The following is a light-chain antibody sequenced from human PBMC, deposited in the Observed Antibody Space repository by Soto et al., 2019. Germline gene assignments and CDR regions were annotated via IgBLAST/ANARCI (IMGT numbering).Light chain of an antibody. CDR2: DVS. CDR3: GSYTSSSTPWV. J-gene: IGLJ1*01. V-gene: IGLV2-14*03. Sequence: QSALTQPTSVSGSPGQSIAISCTGASSDVGGFNYASWYQHHPGKAPKLMICDVSDRPSGVSNRFSGSKSGNTASLTISGLQAEDEADYYCGSYTSSSTPWVFGTGTKVTVL. CDR1: SSDVGGFNY.